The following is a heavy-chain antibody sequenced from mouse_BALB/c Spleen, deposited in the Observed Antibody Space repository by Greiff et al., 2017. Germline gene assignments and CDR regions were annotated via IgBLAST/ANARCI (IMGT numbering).Heavy chain of an antibody. V-gene: IGHV8-12*01. CDR1: GFSLSTSGMG. CDR3: ASKGYYGNLAWFAY. CDR2: IYWDDDK. J-gene: IGHJ3*01. D-gene: IGHD2-1*01. Sequence: QVQLKESGPGILQPSQTLSLTCSFSGFSLSTSGMGVSWLRQPSGKGLEWLAHIYWDDDKRYNPSLKSRLTISKDTSRNQVFLKITSVDTADTATYYCASKGYYGNLAWFAYWGQGTLVTVSA.